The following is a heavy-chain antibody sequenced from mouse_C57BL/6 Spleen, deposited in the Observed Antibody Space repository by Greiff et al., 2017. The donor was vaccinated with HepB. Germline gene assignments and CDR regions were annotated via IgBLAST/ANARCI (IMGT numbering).Heavy chain of an antibody. J-gene: IGHJ2*01. V-gene: IGHV5-6*01. D-gene: IGHD2-4*01. CDR2: ISSGGSYT. CDR3: AREGDYAYFDY. Sequence: EVKLMESGGDLVKPGGSLKLSCAASGFTFSSYGMSWVRQTPDKRLEWVATISSGGSYTYYPDSVKGRFTISRDNAKNTLYLQMSSLKSEDTAMYYCAREGDYAYFDYWGQGTTLTVSS. CDR1: GFTFSSYG.